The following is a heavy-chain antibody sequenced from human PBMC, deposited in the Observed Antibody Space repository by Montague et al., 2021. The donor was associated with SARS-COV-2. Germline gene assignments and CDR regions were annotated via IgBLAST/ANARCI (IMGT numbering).Heavy chain of an antibody. D-gene: IGHD7-27*01. Sequence: SETLSLTRAVSGGSFSRYYWGWIRQSPGKGLEWIGEISQSGNTKYNPSLQSRVSISLDASRNQFSLKVSSVTAADTAIYYCARLGDGIVPSPILGLGPYYSFYYMDVWGKGTIVTVSS. V-gene: IGHV4-34*01. CDR2: ISQSGNT. CDR1: GGSFSRYY. CDR3: ARLGDGIVPSPILGLGPYYSFYYMDV. J-gene: IGHJ6*03.